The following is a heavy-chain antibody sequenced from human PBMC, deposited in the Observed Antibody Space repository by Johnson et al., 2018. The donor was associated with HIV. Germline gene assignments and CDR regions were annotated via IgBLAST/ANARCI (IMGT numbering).Heavy chain of an antibody. J-gene: IGHJ3*02. CDR2: ISYDGSNK. Sequence: QVQLVESGGGVVQPGRSLRLSCAASGFTFSSYAMHWVRQAPGKGLEWVAVISYDGSNKYYADSVKGRFTLSRDNSKTTLYLQMNSLRGEDTAVYYCARELPANDMLTGPGAFDIGGQGTMVTVS. D-gene: IGHD3-9*01. CDR3: ARELPANDMLTGPGAFDI. CDR1: GFTFSSYA. V-gene: IGHV3-30*04.